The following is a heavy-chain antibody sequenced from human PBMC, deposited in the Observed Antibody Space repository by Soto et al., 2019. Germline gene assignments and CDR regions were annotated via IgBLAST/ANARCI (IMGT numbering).Heavy chain of an antibody. V-gene: IGHV5-51*01. Sequence: GESLKISCKGSGYSFTSYWIGWVRQMPGKGLEWMGIIYPGDSDTRYSPSFQGQVTISADKSISTAYLQWSSLKASDTAMYYCARLSCYSRPLDDFDIWGQGTMVTVSS. CDR2: IYPGDSDT. J-gene: IGHJ3*02. CDR3: ARLSCYSRPLDDFDI. D-gene: IGHD3-22*01. CDR1: GYSFTSYW.